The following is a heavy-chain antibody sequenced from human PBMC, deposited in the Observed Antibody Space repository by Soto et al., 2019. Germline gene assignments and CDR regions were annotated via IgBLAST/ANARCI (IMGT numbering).Heavy chain of an antibody. CDR2: IYPGDSDT. V-gene: IGHV5-51*07. Sequence: PGESLKISCRGSGYSFTSSWIGWVHQMPGKGLEWMGIIYPGDSDTRYSPSFQGQVTISADKSINTAYLQWISLKASDTAMYYCARGDQLAAISGFDYWGQGTLVTVSS. CDR1: GYSFTSSW. D-gene: IGHD6-13*01. CDR3: ARGDQLAAISGFDY. J-gene: IGHJ4*02.